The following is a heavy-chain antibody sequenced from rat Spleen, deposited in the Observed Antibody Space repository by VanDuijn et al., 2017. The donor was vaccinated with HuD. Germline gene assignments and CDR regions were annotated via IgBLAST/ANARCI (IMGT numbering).Heavy chain of an antibody. D-gene: IGHD4-3*01. CDR3: AVSGYGY. CDR2: INPDGGTT. V-gene: IGHV5-58*01. CDR1: GFTFSSYW. J-gene: IGHJ2*01. Sequence: EVQLVESDGGLVQPGRSLKLSCAASGFTFSSYWMYWVRQAPGKGLEWVSSINPDGGTTYYPDSVKGRFTISRDNAENTVFLQMNSLRSEDTATYYCAVSGYGYWGQGVVVTVSS.